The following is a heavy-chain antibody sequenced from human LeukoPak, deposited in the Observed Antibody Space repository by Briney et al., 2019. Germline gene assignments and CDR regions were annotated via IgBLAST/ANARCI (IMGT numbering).Heavy chain of an antibody. CDR3: ARAYSSGWYFDY. J-gene: IGHJ4*02. CDR1: GGSFSGYY. CDR2: INHSGSA. V-gene: IGHV4-34*01. D-gene: IGHD6-19*01. Sequence: PSETLSLTCAVYGGSFSGYYWSWIRQPPGKGLEWIGEINHSGSANYNPSLKSRVTISVDTSKNQFSLKLSSVTAADTAVYYCARAYSSGWYFDYWGQGTLVTVSS.